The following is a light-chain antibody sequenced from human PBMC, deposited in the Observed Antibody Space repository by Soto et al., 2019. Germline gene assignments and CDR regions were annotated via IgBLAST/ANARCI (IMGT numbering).Light chain of an antibody. CDR1: SSDVGSYNF. J-gene: IGLJ3*02. CDR3: CSYAGDSAWV. Sequence: QSALTQPGSVSGSPGQSITISCTGTSSDVGSYNFVSWYQQHPGKAPKLMIYEGSKRPSGVSNRFSGSKSGNTASLTISGLQAEDAADYYCCSYAGDSAWVFGGGTKLTVL. CDR2: EGS. V-gene: IGLV2-23*01.